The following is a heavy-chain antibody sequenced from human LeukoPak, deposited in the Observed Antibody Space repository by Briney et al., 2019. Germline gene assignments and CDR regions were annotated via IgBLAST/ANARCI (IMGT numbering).Heavy chain of an antibody. CDR3: AGSATGGYYFDY. CDR1: GFTVSSNY. CDR2: ISSSSSYI. J-gene: IGHJ4*02. D-gene: IGHD1-1*01. V-gene: IGHV3-21*01. Sequence: GGSLRLSCAASGFTVSSNYMSWVRQAPGKGLEWVSSISSSSSYIYYADSVKGRFTISRDNAKNSLYLQMNSLRAEDTAVYYCAGSATGGYYFDYWGQGTLVTVSS.